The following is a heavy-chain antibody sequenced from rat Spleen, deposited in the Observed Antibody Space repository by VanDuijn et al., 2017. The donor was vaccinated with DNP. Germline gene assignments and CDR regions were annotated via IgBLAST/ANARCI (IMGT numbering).Heavy chain of an antibody. J-gene: IGHJ4*01. Sequence: EVQLVESGGGLVQPGRSLKLSCAVSGFTFSDYYMAWVRQAPAKGLEWVATISYNGGTPYYRDSVKGRFTISRDNAQSTLYLQMDSLRSEDTVTYYCTRHRTIMPYYYAMDAWGQGASVTVSS. V-gene: IGHV5-7*01. CDR2: ISYNGGTP. CDR3: TRHRTIMPYYYAMDA. CDR1: GFTFSDYY. D-gene: IGHD1-12*01.